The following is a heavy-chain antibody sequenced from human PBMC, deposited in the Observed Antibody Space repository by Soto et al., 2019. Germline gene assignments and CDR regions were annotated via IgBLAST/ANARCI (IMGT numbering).Heavy chain of an antibody. J-gene: IGHJ4*02. Sequence: SEKVSCKASGGTFSSYAISWVRKAHGQGLEWMGGIIPIFRTANYAQKSQGRVTITADKSASTAYMELSSLRSEDTAVYYCASAVGNDSSGPNYYFDYGGQGTLVTVSS. CDR1: GGTFSSYA. V-gene: IGHV1-69*06. CDR3: ASAVGNDSSGPNYYFDY. CDR2: IIPIFRTA. D-gene: IGHD3-22*01.